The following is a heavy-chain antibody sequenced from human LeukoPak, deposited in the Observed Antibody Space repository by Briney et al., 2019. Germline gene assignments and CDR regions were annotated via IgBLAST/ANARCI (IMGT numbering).Heavy chain of an antibody. Sequence: DPGGSLRLSCSASGFTFSSYAIHWVRQAPGKGLEYVSAISSDGVTTYYADSVKGRFTISRDNSKNTLYLQMSNLRPDDTAFYYCVKAMATYDYRVPFDYWGQGTLVTVSS. J-gene: IGHJ4*02. V-gene: IGHV3-64D*09. CDR3: VKAMATYDYRVPFDY. CDR2: ISSDGVTT. CDR1: GFTFSSYA. D-gene: IGHD3-16*01.